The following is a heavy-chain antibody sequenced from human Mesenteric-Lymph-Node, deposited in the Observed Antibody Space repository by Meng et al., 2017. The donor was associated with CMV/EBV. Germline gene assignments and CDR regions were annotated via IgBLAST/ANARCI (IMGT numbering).Heavy chain of an antibody. CDR3: AKVGYTTGDY. V-gene: IGHV3-30-3*01. D-gene: IGHD5-18*01. Sequence: GESLKISCAASGFTFSSYAMHWVRQAPGKGLEWVAVISYDGSNKYYADSVKGRFTISRDNSKNTLYLQMNSLRAEDTAVYYCAKVGYTTGDYWGQGTLVTVSS. CDR2: ISYDGSNK. CDR1: GFTFSSYA. J-gene: IGHJ4*02.